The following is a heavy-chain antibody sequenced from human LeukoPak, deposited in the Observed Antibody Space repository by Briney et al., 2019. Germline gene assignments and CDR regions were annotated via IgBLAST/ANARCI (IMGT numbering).Heavy chain of an antibody. CDR2: LKNKTDCGPT. CDR1: GFTFSNAW. Sequence: GGSLRLSCAASGFTFSNAWMSWVRKAPVQGLEWLARLKNKTDCGPTYYAAPVKGRFTISRDDSKNTLYLQMNSLKTEDTAVYYFFFVKRKTAYDILTGYYSFWGEDYYYGMDVWGQGTTVTVSS. J-gene: IGHJ6*02. V-gene: IGHV3-15*01. D-gene: IGHD3-9*01. CDR3: FFVKRKTAYDILTGYYSFWGEDYYYGMDV.